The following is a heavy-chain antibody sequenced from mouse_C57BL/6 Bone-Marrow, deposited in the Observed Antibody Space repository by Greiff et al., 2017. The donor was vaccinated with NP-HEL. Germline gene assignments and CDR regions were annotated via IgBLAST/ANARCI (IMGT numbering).Heavy chain of an antibody. CDR3: ARDYYGSSWYFDV. J-gene: IGHJ1*03. CDR2: INPNYGPT. V-gene: IGHV1-39*01. Sequence: EVQVVESGPELVKPGASVKISCKASGYSFTDYNMNWVKQSNGKSLEWIGVINPNYGPTSYNQKFKGKATLTVDQSSSTAYMQLNSLTSEDSAVYYSARDYYGSSWYFDVWGTGTTVTVSS. D-gene: IGHD1-1*01. CDR1: GYSFTDYN.